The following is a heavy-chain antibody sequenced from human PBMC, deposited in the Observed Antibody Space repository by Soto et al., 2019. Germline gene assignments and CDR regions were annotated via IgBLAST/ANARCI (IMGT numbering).Heavy chain of an antibody. D-gene: IGHD6-6*01. Sequence: QVQLVQSGAEVKKPGSSVKVSCKASGGTFSSYAISWVRQAPGQELEWMGGIIPIFGTANYAQKFQGRVTITADESTSTAYMELSSLRSEDTAVYYCARDPSSSIAARPDRGDYWGQGTLVTVSS. J-gene: IGHJ4*02. CDR2: IIPIFGTA. CDR3: ARDPSSSIAARPDRGDY. V-gene: IGHV1-69*01. CDR1: GGTFSSYA.